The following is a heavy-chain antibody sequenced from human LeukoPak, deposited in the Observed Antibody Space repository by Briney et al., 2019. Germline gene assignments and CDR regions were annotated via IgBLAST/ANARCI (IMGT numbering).Heavy chain of an antibody. CDR1: AHTFTKDN. J-gene: IGHJ4*02. Sequence: ASLTLSSKASAHTFTKDNVNCGRQGGGQGLEGMGWMNTNRGHTRYAQKFQGRITMTRNTSISTVYMELSSLRSEDTAVYYCAKMVTYSDYWGQGSQVSVSS. D-gene: IGHD2-21*02. CDR2: MNTNRGHT. CDR3: AKMVTYSDY. V-gene: IGHV1-8*01.